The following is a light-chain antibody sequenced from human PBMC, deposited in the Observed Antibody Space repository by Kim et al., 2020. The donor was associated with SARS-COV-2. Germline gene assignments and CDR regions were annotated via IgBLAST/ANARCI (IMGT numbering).Light chain of an antibody. CDR2: AAS. V-gene: IGKV1-12*01. CDR1: QGISTW. CDR3: QQSYSLPPT. J-gene: IGKJ3*01. Sequence: DIQMTQSPSSVSASVGDRVTINCRASQGISTWLAWYQQKPGKAPNLLIYAASDLQSGVPSRFSGSGSGTVFTLTINSLQPEDFGTYFCQQSYSLPPTFGPGTKVDIK.